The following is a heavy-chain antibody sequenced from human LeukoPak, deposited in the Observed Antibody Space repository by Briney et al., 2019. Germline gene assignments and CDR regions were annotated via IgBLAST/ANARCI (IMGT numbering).Heavy chain of an antibody. CDR2: IWYDGSNK. CDR1: GFTFSSYG. V-gene: IGHV3-33*08. J-gene: IGHJ6*02. Sequence: GGSLRLSCSASGFTFSSYGMHWVRQAPGKGLEWVAVIWYDGSNKYYADSVKGRFTISRDNSKNTLYLRMNSLRAEDTAVYYCASWLVVRGVPYGMDVWGQGTTVTVSS. D-gene: IGHD3-10*01. CDR3: ASWLVVRGVPYGMDV.